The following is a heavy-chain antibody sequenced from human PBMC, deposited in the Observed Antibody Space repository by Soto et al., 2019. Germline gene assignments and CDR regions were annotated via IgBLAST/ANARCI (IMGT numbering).Heavy chain of an antibody. CDR2: ISAYNGNT. Sequence: QVQLVQSGAEVKKPGASVKVSCKASGYTFTSYGISWVRQAPGQGLEWMGWISAYNGNTNYAQKLQGRVTMTTDTSTSTAYRELRSLRSDDTAVYYCARGPTNYVWGSLLRYYGMDVWGQGTTVTDSS. J-gene: IGHJ6*02. V-gene: IGHV1-18*01. CDR1: GYTFTSYG. CDR3: ARGPTNYVWGSLLRYYGMDV. D-gene: IGHD3-16*01.